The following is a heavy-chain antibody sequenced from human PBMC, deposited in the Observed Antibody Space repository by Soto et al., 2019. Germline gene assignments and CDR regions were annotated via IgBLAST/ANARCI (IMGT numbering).Heavy chain of an antibody. J-gene: IGHJ6*02. CDR3: ARCKQKVIHCAMDV. CDR1: GFIFSAYG. CDR2: INYDGSSK. V-gene: IGHV3-33*01. D-gene: IGHD2-21*01. Sequence: QVHLVESGGGAVQAGRSLRVFRAKSGFIFSAYGMHWGRQAPGKGPGWVAFINYDGSSKFYGDSVKGRFTVSRDNSKNTLFLQLNSLRGEDTATYYCARCKQKVIHCAMDVWGQGATVTVTS.